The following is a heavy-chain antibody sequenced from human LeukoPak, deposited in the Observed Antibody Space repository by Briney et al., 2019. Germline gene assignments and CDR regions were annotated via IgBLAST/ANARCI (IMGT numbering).Heavy chain of an antibody. V-gene: IGHV1-46*01. CDR1: GYTFTSYY. Sequence: ASVKVSCKASGYTFTSYYMHWVRQAPGQGLEWMGIINPSGGSTSYAQKFQRRITMTRDMSTSTVYMELSSLRSEDTAVYYCARDLGRVRIMITFGGVMYYWGQGTLVTVSS. J-gene: IGHJ4*02. CDR2: INPSGGST. CDR3: ARDLGRVRIMITFGGVMYY. D-gene: IGHD3-16*01.